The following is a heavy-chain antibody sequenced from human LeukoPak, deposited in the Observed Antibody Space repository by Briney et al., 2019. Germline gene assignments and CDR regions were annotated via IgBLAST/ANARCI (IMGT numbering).Heavy chain of an antibody. Sequence: PSETLCLTCTVSGGSISSCYWSWIRQPPGKGLEWIGYIYRSGGTNYNPSLKSRVTISVDTSKNQFSLKLSSVTAADTAVYYCARGNSTGSGRYGFDYWGQGTLVTVSS. CDR2: IYRSGGT. CDR1: GGSISSCY. CDR3: ARGNSTGSGRYGFDY. J-gene: IGHJ4*02. D-gene: IGHD2/OR15-2a*01. V-gene: IGHV4-59*01.